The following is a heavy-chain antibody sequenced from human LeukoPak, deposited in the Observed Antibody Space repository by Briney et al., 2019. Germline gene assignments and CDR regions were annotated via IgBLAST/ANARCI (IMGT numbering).Heavy chain of an antibody. CDR3: ARESMGAPNGFWSGYYSDYYYYMDV. D-gene: IGHD3-3*01. V-gene: IGHV1-2*02. CDR1: GYTFTGYY. J-gene: IGHJ6*03. Sequence: GASVKVSCKASGYTFTGYYMHWVRQAPGQGLEWMGWINPNSGGTNYAQNFQGRVTMTRATSISTAYMELRSLRSDDSAVYYCARESMGAPNGFWSGYYSDYYYYMDVWGKGTAVTVSS. CDR2: INPNSGGT.